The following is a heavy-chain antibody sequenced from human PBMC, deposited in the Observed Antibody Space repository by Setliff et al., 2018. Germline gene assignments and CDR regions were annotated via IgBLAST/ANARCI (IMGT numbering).Heavy chain of an antibody. D-gene: IGHD3-10*01. CDR3: ARLSTSGSYYSLIDY. J-gene: IGHJ4*02. Sequence: RLSCAASGFTFSSYEMNWVRLAPGKGPEWASYISSSGANIYYADSVKGRFTISRDNAKNSLYLQMNSLRAEDTAVYYCARLSTSGSYYSLIDYWGQGTLVTVSS. V-gene: IGHV3-48*03. CDR1: GFTFSSYE. CDR2: ISSSGANI.